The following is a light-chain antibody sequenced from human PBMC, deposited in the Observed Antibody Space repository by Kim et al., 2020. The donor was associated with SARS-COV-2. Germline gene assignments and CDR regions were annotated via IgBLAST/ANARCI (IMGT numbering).Light chain of an antibody. V-gene: IGKV3-20*01. CDR2: GAS. J-gene: IGKJ4*01. CDR1: QSVSSGY. CDR3: QQYESSPLS. Sequence: SPGERATLSCRASQSVSSGYLAWYQKKPGQAPRLLIYGASSRDTGIPDRISGSGSGTDFTLTITGLEPEDSATYYCQQYESSPLSFGGGTKVDIK.